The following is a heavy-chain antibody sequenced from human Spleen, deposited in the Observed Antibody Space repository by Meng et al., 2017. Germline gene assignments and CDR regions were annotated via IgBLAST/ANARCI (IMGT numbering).Heavy chain of an antibody. D-gene: IGHD5-12*01. CDR1: GFTFSSYG. CDR2: IWYDGSNK. V-gene: IGHV3-33*01. CDR3: ARDVDSGYASSHSRGWVDY. J-gene: IGHJ4*02. Sequence: GESLKISCAASGFTFSSYGMHWVRQAPGKGLEWVAVIWYDGSNKYYADSVKGRFTISRDNSKNTLYLQMNSLRAEDTAVYYCARDVDSGYASSHSRGWVDYGGEETLVTVSS.